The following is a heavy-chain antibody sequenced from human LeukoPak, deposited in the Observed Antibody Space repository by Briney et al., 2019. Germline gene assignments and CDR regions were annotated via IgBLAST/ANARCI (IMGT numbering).Heavy chain of an antibody. V-gene: IGHV4-39*01. CDR2: IYYSGST. J-gene: IGHJ4*02. CDR3: ARQGSGNYLSPVNY. D-gene: IGHD1-26*01. CDR1: GGSISSNNYY. Sequence: SETLSLTCTVSGGSISSNNYYWGWIRQPPGKGLEWIGTIYYSGSTYYNPSLKSRVTISVDTSKNQFSLKLSSVTAADTAVYYCARQGSGNYLSPVNYWGQGTLVTVSS.